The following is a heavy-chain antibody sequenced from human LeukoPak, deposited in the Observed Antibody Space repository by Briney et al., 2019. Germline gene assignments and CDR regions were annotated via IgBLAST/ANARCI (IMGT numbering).Heavy chain of an antibody. Sequence: PSETLSLTCTVSGGSISSYYWSWIRQPAGKGLEWIGRIYTSGSTNYNPSLKSRVTMSVDTSKNQFSLKLSSVTAADTAVYYCAREEMATLTDMNWFDPWGQGTLVTVSS. J-gene: IGHJ5*02. CDR3: AREEMATLTDMNWFDP. V-gene: IGHV4-4*07. CDR2: IYTSGST. CDR1: GGSISSYY. D-gene: IGHD5-12*01.